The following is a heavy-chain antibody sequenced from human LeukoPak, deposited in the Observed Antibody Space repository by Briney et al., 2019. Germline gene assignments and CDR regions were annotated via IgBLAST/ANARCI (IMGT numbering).Heavy chain of an antibody. CDR2: IYYSGST. Sequence: SETLSLTCTVPGGSISSYYWSWIRQPPGKGLEWIGYIYYSGSTNYNPSLKSRATISIDKSENQFSLKLNSVTAADTAVYYCARHGGHYQSDDWGQGTLVTVSS. J-gene: IGHJ4*02. D-gene: IGHD2-21*01. CDR3: ARHGGHYQSDD. CDR1: GGSISSYY. V-gene: IGHV4-59*12.